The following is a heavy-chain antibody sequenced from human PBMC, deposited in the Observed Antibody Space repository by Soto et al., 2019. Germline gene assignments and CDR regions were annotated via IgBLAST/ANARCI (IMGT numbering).Heavy chain of an antibody. CDR1: GFTFTSSS. D-gene: IGHD3-22*01. CDR2: IIPIFGTA. CDR3: ARVLKGYYDSSGYAFDI. Sequence: GTSLKVSFKASGFTFTSSSLQWARQARGQRLEWMGGIIPIFGTANYAQKFQGRVTITADESTSTAYMELSSLRSEDTAVYYCARVLKGYYDSSGYAFDIWGQGTMVTVSS. J-gene: IGHJ3*02. V-gene: IGHV1-69*13.